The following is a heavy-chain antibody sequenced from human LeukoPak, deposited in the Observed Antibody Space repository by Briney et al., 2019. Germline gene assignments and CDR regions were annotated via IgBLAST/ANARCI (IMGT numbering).Heavy chain of an antibody. Sequence: ETLSLTCTVSGGSISSFYWSWIRQSPGKELEWIGYIYYSGNTKYNPSLKSRITMAVDTSKNQVSLKLTSVTAADTAIYYCAREVHYYGSGTYFFWFDPWGQGTLVTVSS. CDR1: GGSISSFY. J-gene: IGHJ5*02. V-gene: IGHV4-59*01. CDR3: AREVHYYGSGTYFFWFDP. D-gene: IGHD3-10*01. CDR2: IYYSGNT.